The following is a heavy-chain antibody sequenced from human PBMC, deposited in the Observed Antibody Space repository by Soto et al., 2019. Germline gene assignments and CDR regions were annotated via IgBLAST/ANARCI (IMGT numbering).Heavy chain of an antibody. J-gene: IGHJ4*02. CDR1: GFTFDMYY. V-gene: IGHV3-15*06. CDR2: IKTTSDGGTI. CDR3: AKDLGWPRPSYPDY. Sequence: GGSLRLSCTASGFTFDMYYMAWVRQAPGKGLEWVARIKTTSDGGTIHYAAPVKGRFTISRDDSKDTLFLQMNSLRTEDTAVYYCAKDLGWPRPSYPDYWGQGIRVTVSS. D-gene: IGHD5-12*01.